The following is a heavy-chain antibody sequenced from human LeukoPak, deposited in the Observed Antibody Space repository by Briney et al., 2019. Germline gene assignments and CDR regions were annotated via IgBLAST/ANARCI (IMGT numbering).Heavy chain of an antibody. V-gene: IGHV4-59*01. CDR2: IYYSGST. D-gene: IGHD3-22*01. J-gene: IGHJ1*01. CDR1: GGSISSYY. CDR3: ARLKYYYDSSGYRAEYFQH. Sequence: KPSETLSLTCTVSGGSISSYYWSWIRQPPGKCLEWIGYIYYSGSTNYNPSLKSRVTISVYTSKNQFSLKLSSVTAADTAVYYCARLKYYYDSSGYRAEYFQHWGQGTLVTVSS.